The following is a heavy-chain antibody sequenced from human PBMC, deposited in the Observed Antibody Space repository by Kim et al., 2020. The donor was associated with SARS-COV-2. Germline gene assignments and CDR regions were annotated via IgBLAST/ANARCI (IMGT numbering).Heavy chain of an antibody. J-gene: IGHJ6*02. V-gene: IGHV3-21*01. CDR2: ISSSSSYI. Sequence: GGSLRLSCAASGFTFSSYSMNWVRQAPGKGLEWVSSISSSSSYIYYADSVKGRFTISRDNAKNSLYLQMNSLRAEDTAVYYCARGAGLFMVRGVRYYYGMDVWGQGTTVTVSS. CDR1: GFTFSSYS. D-gene: IGHD3-10*01. CDR3: ARGAGLFMVRGVRYYYGMDV.